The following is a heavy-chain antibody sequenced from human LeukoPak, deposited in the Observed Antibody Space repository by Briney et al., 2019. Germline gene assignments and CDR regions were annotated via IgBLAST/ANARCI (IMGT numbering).Heavy chain of an antibody. D-gene: IGHD2-15*01. Sequence: GGSLRLSCVGSGFTFSNYAMTWVRQAPGKGLEWVSIISADGGTTYYAESVKGRFTISRDNSKNTLFLQVNSLRAEDTAIYYCATVVLIDAVPRGYFNYWGQGTLVTVSA. V-gene: IGHV3-23*01. CDR1: GFTFSNYA. CDR3: ATVVLIDAVPRGYFNY. J-gene: IGHJ4*02. CDR2: ISADGGTT.